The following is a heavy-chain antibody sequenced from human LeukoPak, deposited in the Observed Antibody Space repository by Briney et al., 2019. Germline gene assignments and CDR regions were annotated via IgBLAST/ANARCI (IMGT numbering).Heavy chain of an antibody. J-gene: IGHJ5*02. V-gene: IGHV4-34*01. Sequence: SETLSLTCAVYGGSFSGYYWSWIRQPPGKGLEWIGEINHSGSTNYNPSLKSRVTISVDKSKNQFSLQLNSVTPEDTAVYYCARDLGLKGAAGPRAFDPWGQGTLVTVSS. CDR1: GGSFSGYY. D-gene: IGHD6-13*01. CDR3: ARDLGLKGAAGPRAFDP. CDR2: INHSGST.